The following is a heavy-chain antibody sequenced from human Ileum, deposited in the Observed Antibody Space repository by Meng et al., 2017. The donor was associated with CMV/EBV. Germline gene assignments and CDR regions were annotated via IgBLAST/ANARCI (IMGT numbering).Heavy chain of an antibody. CDR3: ATSGRGPKYYFDY. CDR1: GGTVSSNA. CDR2: ISPIFRTS. D-gene: IGHD1-14*01. Sequence: QLVQSGAEVKKPGSSVNVSSAVSGGTVSSNALSWVRHAPGQGLEWMGVISPIFRTSNYAQKFQGRLTITADESPSTAYMELSSLTSGDTAVYYCATSGRGPKYYFDYWGQGTLVTVSS. V-gene: IGHV1-69*01. J-gene: IGHJ4*02.